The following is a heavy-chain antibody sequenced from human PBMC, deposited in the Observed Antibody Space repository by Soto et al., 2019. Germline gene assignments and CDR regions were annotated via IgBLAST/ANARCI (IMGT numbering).Heavy chain of an antibody. J-gene: IGHJ4*02. Sequence: AGGSLRLSCAASGFTFSNFAMHWVRQVPGKGLEWVSGISWNGNSRDYAESVKGRFTISRDNAKNSLYLQMNSLRDEDTALYYCATGFSSSSYYSDYWGLGTLVTVSS. CDR3: ATGFSSSSYYSDY. V-gene: IGHV3-9*01. CDR2: ISWNGNSR. D-gene: IGHD6-13*01. CDR1: GFTFSNFA.